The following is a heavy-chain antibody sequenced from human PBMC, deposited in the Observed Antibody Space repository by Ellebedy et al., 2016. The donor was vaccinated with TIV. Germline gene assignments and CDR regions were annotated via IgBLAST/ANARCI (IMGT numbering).Heavy chain of an antibody. CDR2: INAGNGNT. V-gene: IGHV1-3*01. D-gene: IGHD6-19*01. J-gene: IGHJ4*02. CDR3: ARDQQIAVAGFDY. Sequence: AASVKVSCKASGYTFTSYAMHWVRQAPGQRLEWMGWINAGNGNTKYSQKFQGRVTITRDTSASTAYMELSSLRSEDTAVYYCARDQQIAVAGFDYWGQGTLVTVSS. CDR1: GYTFTSYA.